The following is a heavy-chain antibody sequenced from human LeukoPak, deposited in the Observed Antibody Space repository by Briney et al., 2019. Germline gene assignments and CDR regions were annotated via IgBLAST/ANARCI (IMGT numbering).Heavy chain of an antibody. V-gene: IGHV1-69*05. D-gene: IGHD2-2*03. CDR1: GGTFSSYA. J-gene: IGHJ6*03. CDR3: ARDQLDIVVVPAAMRDYYYYMDV. CDR2: IIPIFGTA. Sequence: GASVKVSCKASGGTFSSYAISWVRQAPGQGLEWMGRIIPIFGTANYTQKFQGRVTITTDESTNTAYMELRSRRSEDTDVYYCARDQLDIVVVPAAMRDYYYYMDVWGKGTTVTVSS.